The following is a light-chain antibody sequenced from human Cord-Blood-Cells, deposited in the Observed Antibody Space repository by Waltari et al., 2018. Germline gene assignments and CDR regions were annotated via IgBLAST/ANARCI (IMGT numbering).Light chain of an antibody. CDR3: QQYNNWPFT. Sequence: EIVMKQSPATLSVSPGERATLSCRASQSVSSNFTWYQQKPGQAPRLLIYGASTRATGIPARFSGSGSGTEFTLTISSLQSEDFAVYYCQQYNNWPFTFGGGTKVEIK. V-gene: IGKV3-15*01. J-gene: IGKJ4*01. CDR1: QSVSSN. CDR2: GAS.